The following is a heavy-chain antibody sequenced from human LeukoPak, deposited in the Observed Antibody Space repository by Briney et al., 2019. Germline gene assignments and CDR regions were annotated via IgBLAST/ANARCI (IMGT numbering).Heavy chain of an antibody. V-gene: IGHV3-30*02. CDR2: IPYDGSKN. D-gene: IGHD4-11*01. CDR1: GFTFSSYV. Sequence: GGSLRLSCAASGFTFSSYVMHWVRQAPGKGLEWVAFIPYDGSKNSYTDSVKGRFTISRDNSRNTLYLQMNTLRAEDTAVYYCAKDGGNYEFDHWGQGTLVTVSA. CDR3: AKDGGNYEFDH. J-gene: IGHJ4*02.